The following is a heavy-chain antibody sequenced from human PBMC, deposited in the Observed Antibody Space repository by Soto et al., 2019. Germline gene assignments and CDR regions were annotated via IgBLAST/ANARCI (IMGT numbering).Heavy chain of an antibody. J-gene: IGHJ4*02. Sequence: SETLSLTCAVYGGSFSGYYWSWIRQPPGKGLEWIGEINHSGSTNYNPSLKSRVTISVDTSKNQFSLKLSSVTAADTAVYYCARNQGASYYYDSSGIDYWGQGTLVTVSS. CDR3: ARNQGASYYYDSSGIDY. CDR1: GGSFSGYY. D-gene: IGHD3-22*01. CDR2: INHSGST. V-gene: IGHV4-34*01.